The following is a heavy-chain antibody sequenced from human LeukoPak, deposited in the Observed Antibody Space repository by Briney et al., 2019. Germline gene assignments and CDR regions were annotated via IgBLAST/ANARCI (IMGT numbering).Heavy chain of an antibody. CDR2: IKQDGSEK. D-gene: IGHD6-19*01. CDR1: GFTFSSYW. Sequence: GGSLRLSCAASGFTFSSYWMSWVRQAPGKGLDWVAKIKQDGSEKYYVDSVKGRFTISSDNAKNSLYLQMNSLRAEDTAVYYCARGSGGWYNWFDPWGQGTLVTVSS. CDR3: ARGSGGWYNWFDP. J-gene: IGHJ5*02. V-gene: IGHV3-7*01.